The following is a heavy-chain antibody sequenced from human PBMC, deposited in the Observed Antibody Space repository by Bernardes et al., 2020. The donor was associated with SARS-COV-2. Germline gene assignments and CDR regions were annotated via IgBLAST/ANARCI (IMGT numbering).Heavy chain of an antibody. V-gene: IGHV4-59*08. Sequence: SETLSLTCTVSGDSMSHYYWSWIRKPPGKEVEYIAYIYYSGETDYDPSLKSRVTISIDTSKNQFSLRLTSVIAADTATYYCARLRADALGGGFDSWGQGTLVTVSS. CDR3: ARLRADALGGGFDS. CDR1: GDSMSHYY. J-gene: IGHJ4*02. CDR2: IYYSGET. D-gene: IGHD2-15*01.